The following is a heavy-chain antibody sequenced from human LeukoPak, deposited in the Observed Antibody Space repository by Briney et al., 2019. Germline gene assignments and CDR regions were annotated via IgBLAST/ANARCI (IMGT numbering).Heavy chain of an antibody. CDR2: MNPNSGNT. V-gene: IGHV1-8*01. D-gene: IGHD2-15*01. J-gene: IGHJ6*02. CDR1: GYTYTIYD. CDR3: ARGQVAATPDYGMDV. Sequence: ASVKVSSKASGYTYTIYDINWVRQATGQGLEWMGWMNPNSGNTGYAQKFQGRVTMTRNTSISTAYMELSSLRSEDTAVYYCARGQVAATPDYGMDVWGQGTTVTVSS.